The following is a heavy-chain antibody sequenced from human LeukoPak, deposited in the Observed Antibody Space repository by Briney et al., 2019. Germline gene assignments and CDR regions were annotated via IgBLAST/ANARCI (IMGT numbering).Heavy chain of an antibody. J-gene: IGHJ4*02. Sequence: SSETLSLTCTVSGGSISSYYWSWIRRPPGKGLEWIGYIYYTGNTNYNPSLESRVTISVDTSKNQFFLKVSSVTAADTAVYYCARQPRFGELDYWGQGTLVSVSS. CDR1: GGSISSYY. V-gene: IGHV4-59*08. CDR3: ARQPRFGELDY. CDR2: IYYTGNT. D-gene: IGHD3-10*01.